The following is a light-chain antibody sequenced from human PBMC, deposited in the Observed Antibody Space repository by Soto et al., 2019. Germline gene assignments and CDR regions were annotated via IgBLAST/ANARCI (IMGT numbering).Light chain of an antibody. J-gene: IGKJ4*01. CDR2: AAS. Sequence: DIQMTQSPSSLSASVGDRVTITCRASQSISSYLNWYQQKPGKAPKLLIYAASSLQSGVPSRFSGSGSGTDFTLPISSLQPEDFATYCCQQRYSTPLTFGGGTKVEIK. V-gene: IGKV1-39*01. CDR3: QQRYSTPLT. CDR1: QSISSY.